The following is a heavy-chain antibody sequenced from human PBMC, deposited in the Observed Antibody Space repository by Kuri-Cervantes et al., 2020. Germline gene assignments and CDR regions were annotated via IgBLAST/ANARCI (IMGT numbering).Heavy chain of an antibody. D-gene: IGHD3-22*01. CDR2: IKNKIEGETI. Sequence: GESLKISCAASGFTFSSYWMSWVRQAPGKGLEWVGRIKNKIEGETIDYAAPVKGRFTISRDDLKNTLHLQMNSLKTEDTAVYYCTTDGDYYDSSGYSDVFDYWGRGTLVTVSS. CDR1: GFTFSSYW. J-gene: IGHJ4*02. V-gene: IGHV3-15*05. CDR3: TTDGDYYDSSGYSDVFDY.